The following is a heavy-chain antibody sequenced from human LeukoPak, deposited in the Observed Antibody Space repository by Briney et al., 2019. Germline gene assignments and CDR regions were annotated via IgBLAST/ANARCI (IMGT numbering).Heavy chain of an antibody. J-gene: IGHJ3*02. CDR2: ISSSSSAI. CDR3: ARDRYCSGGNCYGDAFDI. CDR1: GFTFSSYS. D-gene: IGHD2-15*01. Sequence: PGGSLRLSCAPSGFTFSSYSMNWVRQAPGKGLEWVSYISSSSSAIHYADSVKGRFTISRDNAKNSLYLQMNSLRAEDTAVYYCARDRYCSGGNCYGDAFDIWGQGTMVTVSS. V-gene: IGHV3-48*01.